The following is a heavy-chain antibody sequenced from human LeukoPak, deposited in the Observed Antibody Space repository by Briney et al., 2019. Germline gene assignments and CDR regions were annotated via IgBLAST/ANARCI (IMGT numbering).Heavy chain of an antibody. CDR3: ARGGYYGSGNDFRFDP. D-gene: IGHD3-10*01. J-gene: IGHJ5*02. CDR2: IYSGGST. V-gene: IGHV3-53*01. CDR1: GFTVSSNY. Sequence: GGSLRLSCAASGFTVSSNYMSWVRQAPGKGLEWVSVIYSGGSTYYADSVKGRFTISRDNSKNTLYLQMNSLRVEDTAVYYCARGGYYGSGNDFRFDPWGQGTLVTVSS.